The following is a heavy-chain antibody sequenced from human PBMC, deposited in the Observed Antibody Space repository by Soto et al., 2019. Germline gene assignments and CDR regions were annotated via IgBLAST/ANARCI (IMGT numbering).Heavy chain of an antibody. J-gene: IGHJ4*02. D-gene: IGHD5-12*01. Sequence: GGSLRLSCAASGFTFRSYEMNWVRQAPGKGLEWVSYISSRATGIFYADSVKGRFTISRDDANNSLYLQMNSLRGEDTALYYCARPRGVGGYHGGYFFVLLGQGTVVTVSS. V-gene: IGHV3-48*03. CDR2: ISSRATGI. CDR3: ARPRGVGGYHGGYFFVL. CDR1: GFTFRSYE.